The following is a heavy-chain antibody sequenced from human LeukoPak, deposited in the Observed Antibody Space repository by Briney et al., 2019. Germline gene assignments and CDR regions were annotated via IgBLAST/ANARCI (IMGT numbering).Heavy chain of an antibody. CDR3: AKDRGGDWGPQDY. CDR2: ISGSGAST. CDR1: GFTFSSYA. D-gene: IGHD2-21*01. V-gene: IGHV3-23*01. Sequence: GGSQRLSCAASGFTFSSYAMSWVRQAAGKGLEWVSAISGSGASTYYADSVKGRFTISRDNSKNTLYLQMNSLRAEDTAVYYCAKDRGGDWGPQDYWGQGTLVTVSS. J-gene: IGHJ4*02.